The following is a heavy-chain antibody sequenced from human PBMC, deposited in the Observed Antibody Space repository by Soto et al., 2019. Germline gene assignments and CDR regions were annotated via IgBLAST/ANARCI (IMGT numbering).Heavy chain of an antibody. CDR2: INAGNGNT. J-gene: IGHJ4*02. D-gene: IGHD2-15*01. CDR3: ARGEDIVVVVAATRGGLGY. Sequence: QVQLVQSGAEVKKPGASVKVSCKASGYTFTSYAMHWVRQAPGQRREWMGWINAGNGNTKYSQKFQGRVTITRDTSASTAYMELSSLRSEDTAVYYCARGEDIVVVVAATRGGLGYWGQGTLVTVSS. CDR1: GYTFTSYA. V-gene: IGHV1-3*01.